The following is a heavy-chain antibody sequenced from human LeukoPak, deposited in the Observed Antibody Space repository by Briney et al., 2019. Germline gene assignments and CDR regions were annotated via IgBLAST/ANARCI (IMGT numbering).Heavy chain of an antibody. CDR2: ISAYNGNT. Sequence: ASVKVSCKASGYTFTSYAMHWVRQAPGQRLEWMGWISAYNGNTNYAQKLQGRVTMTTDTSTSTAYMELRSLRSDDTAVYYCARDSLIPPVSWELLRPDDYYGMDVWGQGTTVTVSS. CDR3: ARDSLIPPVSWELLRPDDYYGMDV. CDR1: GYTFTSYA. D-gene: IGHD1-26*01. J-gene: IGHJ6*02. V-gene: IGHV1-18*01.